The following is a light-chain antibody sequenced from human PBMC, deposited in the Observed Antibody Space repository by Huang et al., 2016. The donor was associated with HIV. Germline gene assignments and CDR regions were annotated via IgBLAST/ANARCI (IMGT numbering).Light chain of an antibody. V-gene: IGKV2-29*02. Sequence: DIVMTQTPLSLSVTPGQPASISCKSSQSPLHSNRKTYLYWYLQKPGPSPQLLMYELSNRFSGVADRFTGSESTTDFTLKSSRVETGDVGVCYCMQGLYSPYTFVQGTKLEIK. CDR2: ELS. CDR3: MQGLYSPYT. CDR1: QSPLHSNRKTY. J-gene: IGKJ2*01.